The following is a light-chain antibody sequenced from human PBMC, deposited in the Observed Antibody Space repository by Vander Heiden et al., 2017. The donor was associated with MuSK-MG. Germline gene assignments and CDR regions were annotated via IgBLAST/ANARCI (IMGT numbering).Light chain of an antibody. V-gene: IGKV3-20*01. J-gene: IGKJ4*01. CDR2: GAY. CDR1: QSVSSSY. CDR3: QHYGTYA. Sequence: EIVWTQSPGTLSFSPGERATLSCRASQSVSSSYLAWEQQKPGQAPRILIYGAYSRDTGIQDRFSGSGSGTDFTLTSSRRETEDFEVYYDQHYGTYAFGGGTKVEIK.